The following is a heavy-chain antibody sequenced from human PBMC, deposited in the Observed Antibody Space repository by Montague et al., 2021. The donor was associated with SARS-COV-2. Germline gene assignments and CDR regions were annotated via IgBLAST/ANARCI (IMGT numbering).Heavy chain of an antibody. J-gene: IGHJ6*03. CDR1: GGSFSGYY. D-gene: IGHD2-2*01. CDR3: ARARQDVVVPALGIGAYYYYCYMDV. Sequence: SETLSLTCAVYGGSFSGYYWSWIRQPPGKGLEWIGEINHSGSTNYNPSLKSRVTISVDTSKNQFSLKLSPVTAADTAVYYCARARQDVVVPALGIGAYYYYCYMDVWGKGTTVTVSS. CDR2: INHSGST. V-gene: IGHV4-34*01.